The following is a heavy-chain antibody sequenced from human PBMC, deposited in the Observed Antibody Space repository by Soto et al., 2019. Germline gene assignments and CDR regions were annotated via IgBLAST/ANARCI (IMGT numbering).Heavy chain of an antibody. V-gene: IGHV4-30-4*01. J-gene: IGHJ2*01. CDR3: ARVKRYYDSTRPLGGGYFDL. CDR2: IYYSGST. CDR1: GGSISSGDYY. D-gene: IGHD3-22*01. Sequence: QVQLQESGPGLVKPSQTLSLTCTVSGGSISSGDYYWSWIRQPPGKGLEWIGYIYYSGSTYYNPSLKSRVTISVDTSKNQFSLKLSSVTAADTAVYYYARVKRYYDSTRPLGGGYFDLWGRGTLVTVSS.